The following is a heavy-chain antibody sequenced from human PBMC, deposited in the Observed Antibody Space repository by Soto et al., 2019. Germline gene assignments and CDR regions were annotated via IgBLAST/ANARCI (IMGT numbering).Heavy chain of an antibody. CDR1: GFTFSSYA. J-gene: IGHJ4*02. CDR2: ISGSGGST. Sequence: GGSLRLSCAASGFTFSSYAMSWVRQAPGKGLEWVSAISGSGGSTYYAGSVRGRFTISRDNSKNTVYLQMNSLRAEDTAVFYCAKESRFWSGYFDYWGQGTLVTVSS. V-gene: IGHV3-23*01. CDR3: AKESRFWSGYFDY. D-gene: IGHD3-3*01.